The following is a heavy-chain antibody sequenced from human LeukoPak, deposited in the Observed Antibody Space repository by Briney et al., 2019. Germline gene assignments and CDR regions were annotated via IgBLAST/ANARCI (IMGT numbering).Heavy chain of an antibody. J-gene: IGHJ4*02. V-gene: IGHV3-15*01. Sequence: PGGSLRLSCAASGFTFTNAWMSWVRQAPGKGLEWVGRIKSIADGGTTDYAAPVKGRFTISRDPSKDTLYLQMSSLKAEDTAVYCCTTVVYDYVWGNYLPLYFDYWGQGTRVTVSS. D-gene: IGHD3-16*02. CDR2: IKSIADGGTT. CDR1: GFTFTNAW. CDR3: TTVVYDYVWGNYLPLYFDY.